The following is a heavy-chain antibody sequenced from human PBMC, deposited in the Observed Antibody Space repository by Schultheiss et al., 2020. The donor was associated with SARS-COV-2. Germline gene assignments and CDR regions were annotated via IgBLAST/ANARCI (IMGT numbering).Heavy chain of an antibody. CDR1: GFTFSDYY. CDR2: IRSKAYGGTT. D-gene: IGHD3-22*01. V-gene: IGHV3-49*03. J-gene: IGHJ3*02. Sequence: GGSLRLSCAASGFTFSDYYMSWIRQAPGKGLEWVGFIRSKAYGGTTEYAASVKGRFTISRDDSKSIAYLQMNSLKTEDTAVYYCTTDPMYYYDSSGYYPDAFDIWGQGTMVTVSS. CDR3: TTDPMYYYDSSGYYPDAFDI.